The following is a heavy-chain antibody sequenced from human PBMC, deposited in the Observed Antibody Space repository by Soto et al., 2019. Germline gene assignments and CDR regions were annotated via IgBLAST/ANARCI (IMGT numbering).Heavy chain of an antibody. J-gene: IGHJ4*02. V-gene: IGHV3-9*01. CDR1: GFTFDDYA. CDR2: ISWNSGSI. Sequence: PGGSLRLSCAASGFTFDDYAMHWVRQAPGKGLEWVSGISWNSGSIGYADSVKGRFTISRDNAKNSLYLQMNSLRAEDTALYYCTKSVDAIFSYYKPSTAYFANSTFDYWGQGTLVTVSS. CDR3: TKSVDAIFSYYKPSTAYFANSTFDY. D-gene: IGHD3-9*01.